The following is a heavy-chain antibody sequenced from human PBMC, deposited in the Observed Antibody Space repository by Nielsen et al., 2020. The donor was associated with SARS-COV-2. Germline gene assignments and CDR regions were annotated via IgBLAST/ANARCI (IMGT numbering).Heavy chain of an antibody. V-gene: IGHV3-23*05. J-gene: IGHJ4*02. CDR1: GFTFSDYA. CDR3: TMCRGITTPDS. Sequence: GESLKISCAASGFTFSDYAMSWVRQAPGKGLEWVATIYSAGLTIYYAASVKGRFTISRDNSKNTMDLQMNSLRAEDTARYYCTMCRGITTPDSWGQGILVTVSS. CDR2: IYSAGLTI. D-gene: IGHD4-11*01.